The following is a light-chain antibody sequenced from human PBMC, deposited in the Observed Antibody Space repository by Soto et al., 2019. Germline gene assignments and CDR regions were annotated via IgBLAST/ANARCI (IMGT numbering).Light chain of an antibody. CDR1: QSISTY. CDR3: QQSFITPPLT. J-gene: IGKJ4*01. V-gene: IGKV1-39*01. CDR2: GAS. Sequence: DIQMTQSPSSLSASIGDRITITCRASQSISTYLNWYQQKPGKAPRLLIYGASTLQNGVPSRFSGSVSETDYTLTISSLQPEDFATYYCQQSFITPPLTFGGGTKVEMK.